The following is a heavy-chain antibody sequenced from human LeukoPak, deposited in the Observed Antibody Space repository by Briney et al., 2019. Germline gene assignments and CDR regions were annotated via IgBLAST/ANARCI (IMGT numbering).Heavy chain of an antibody. CDR1: GGSISSSSYY. J-gene: IGHJ4*02. D-gene: IGHD5-24*01. Sequence: SSETLSLTCTVSGGSISSSSYYWGWIRQPPGKGLEWIGNIYYSGSTYYNPSLKSRVTISVDTSKNQFSLKLSSVTAADTAVYYCARRRPKSFMATPFDYWGQGTLVTVSS. CDR3: ARRRPKSFMATPFDY. V-gene: IGHV4-39*01. CDR2: IYYSGST.